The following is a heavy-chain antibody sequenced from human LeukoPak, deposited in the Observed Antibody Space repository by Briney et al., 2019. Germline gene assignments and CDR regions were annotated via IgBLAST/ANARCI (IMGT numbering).Heavy chain of an antibody. CDR1: GGTFSSYA. CDR3: ARPRPDYGDCHYFDY. J-gene: IGHJ4*02. V-gene: IGHV1-69*13. CDR2: IIPMCGTA. Sequence: SVKVSCKASGGTFSSYAISWVRQAPGQGLEWMGGIIPMCGTANYAQKFQGRVTITADESTSTAYMELSSLRSEDTAVYYCARPRPDYGDCHYFDYWGQGTLVSVST. D-gene: IGHD4-17*01.